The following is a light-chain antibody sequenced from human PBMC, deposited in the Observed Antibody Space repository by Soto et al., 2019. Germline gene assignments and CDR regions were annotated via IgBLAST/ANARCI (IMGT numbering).Light chain of an antibody. J-gene: IGLJ2*01. CDR2: EDN. Sequence: NFMLTQPHSVSESPGKTVTISCNRSSGSIASNYVQWYQQRPGSAPTTVIYEDNQRPSGVPDRFSGSIDSSSNSASLTISGLKTEDEADYYCQFYDSSNVVFGGGTKLTVL. V-gene: IGLV6-57*03. CDR1: SGSIASNY. CDR3: QFYDSSNVV.